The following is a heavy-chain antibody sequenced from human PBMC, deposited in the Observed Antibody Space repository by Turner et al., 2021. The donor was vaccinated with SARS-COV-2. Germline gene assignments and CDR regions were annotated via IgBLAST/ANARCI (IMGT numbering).Heavy chain of an antibody. D-gene: IGHD6-13*01. CDR1: GGPISSSSNY. Sequence: QLQLQESGPGLVTPPETLSHTCPVSGGPISSSSNYCGWIRQPPGKGLEWVGSSNYSGSTYYNPSLKGRVTISVDTSKNQFSLKLTSVTAADTAVYFCARHWEVAAAAYLARFDPWGQGTLVTVSS. CDR2: SNYSGST. V-gene: IGHV4-39*01. CDR3: ARHWEVAAAAYLARFDP. J-gene: IGHJ5*02.